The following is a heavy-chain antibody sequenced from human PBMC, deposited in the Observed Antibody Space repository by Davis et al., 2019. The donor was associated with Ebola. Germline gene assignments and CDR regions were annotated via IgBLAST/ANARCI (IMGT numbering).Heavy chain of an antibody. CDR1: GASLSSHY. J-gene: IGHJ4*02. CDR3: ATNTTSTAGFDS. V-gene: IGHV4-59*11. Sequence: PSETLSLTCTVSGASLSSHYWTWIRQPPGKGLEWIGQIHYGGAPNYNPFLKSRFTISVETSRNQFSLRLTSVTAADTAIYYCATNTTSTAGFDSWGQGTLVIVSS. CDR2: IHYGGAP. D-gene: IGHD2/OR15-2a*01.